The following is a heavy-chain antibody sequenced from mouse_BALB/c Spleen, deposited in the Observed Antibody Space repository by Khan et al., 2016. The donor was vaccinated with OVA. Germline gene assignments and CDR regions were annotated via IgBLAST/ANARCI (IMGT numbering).Heavy chain of an antibody. V-gene: IGHV2-6-1*01. J-gene: IGHJ4*01. CDR1: GFSLTNYG. CDR2: IWSDGTT. CDR3: ARQPYYHYNIMDY. D-gene: IGHD2-10*01. Sequence: QVQLKESGPGLAAPSQSLSITCTISGFSLTNYGVHWVLQPPGKGLEWLVVIWSDGTTTYNSALKSRLTITKDNSQCRVFLKMNSLQTDDTAIYFCARQPYYHYNIMDYWGQGTSVTVSS.